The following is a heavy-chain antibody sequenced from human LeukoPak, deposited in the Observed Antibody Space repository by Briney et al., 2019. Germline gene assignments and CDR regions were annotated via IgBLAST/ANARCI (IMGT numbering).Heavy chain of an antibody. J-gene: IGHJ4*02. V-gene: IGHV3-21*01. CDR1: GFTFSSYS. CDR2: ISGSSSSI. D-gene: IGHD6-13*01. CDR3: TKDRRGPAAGTWYFDS. Sequence: GGSLRLSCAASGFTFSSYSMNWVRQAPGKGLEWVSSISGSSSSIYYADSVKGRFTIFRDNAKNSLYLQMNSLRAEDTAVYYCTKDRRGPAAGTWYFDSWGQGTLVTVSS.